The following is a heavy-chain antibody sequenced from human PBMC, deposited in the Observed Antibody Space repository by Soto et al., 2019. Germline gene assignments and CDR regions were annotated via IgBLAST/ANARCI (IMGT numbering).Heavy chain of an antibody. V-gene: IGHV4-4*07. CDR2: IYSSGGT. Sequence: PSETLSLTCTVSGGAISGYYWTWIRQSAGKGLEWIGRIYSSGGTKYNPSLQSRVTMSLDTSKNQFSLRLTSVTAADTAVYYCARGQRFSDSFDPWGQGTLVIVSS. CDR1: GGAISGYY. D-gene: IGHD3-3*01. CDR3: ARGQRFSDSFDP. J-gene: IGHJ5*02.